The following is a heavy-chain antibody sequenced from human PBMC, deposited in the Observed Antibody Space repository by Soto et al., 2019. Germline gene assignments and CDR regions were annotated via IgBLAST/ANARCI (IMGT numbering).Heavy chain of an antibody. D-gene: IGHD3-10*01. Sequence: GASVKVSCKASGYTFTNYYIHWVRQAPGQGLEWMGIINPSGGSTNYAHKLQGRVTMTTDTSTSTAYMEPRSLRSDDTAVYYCARDLINWTIVLGVIITSTYYYYYYGMDVWGQGTTVRASS. J-gene: IGHJ6*02. CDR3: ARDLINWTIVLGVIITSTYYYYYYGMDV. CDR2: INPSGGST. CDR1: GYTFTNYY. V-gene: IGHV1-46*01.